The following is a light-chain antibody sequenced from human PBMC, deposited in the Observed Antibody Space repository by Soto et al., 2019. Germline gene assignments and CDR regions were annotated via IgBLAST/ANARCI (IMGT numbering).Light chain of an antibody. CDR1: QSISDF. J-gene: IGKJ2*01. CDR3: QQSYSTPQT. V-gene: IGKV1-39*01. CDR2: AAS. Sequence: DIQMTQSPSSLSASVGDRVTITCRASQSISDFLNWYQQRPGQAPQLLIYAASALQSGVPSRFSGSGSGTDFTLTISSLQPEDFATYYCQQSYSTPQTFGQGTKLEIK.